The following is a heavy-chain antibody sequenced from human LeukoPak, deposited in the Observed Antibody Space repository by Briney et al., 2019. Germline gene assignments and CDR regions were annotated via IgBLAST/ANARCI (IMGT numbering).Heavy chain of an antibody. V-gene: IGHV3-23*01. CDR1: GFTFSSYA. J-gene: IGHJ4*02. CDR2: ISGSGGST. CDR3: ARGYYDYVWGSYRQIGFDY. Sequence: GGSLRLSCAASGFTFSSYAMSWVRQAPGKGLEWVSAISGSGGSTYYADSVKGRFTISRDNSKNTLYLQMNSLRAEDTAVYYCARGYYDYVWGSYRQIGFDYWGQGTLVTVSS. D-gene: IGHD3-16*02.